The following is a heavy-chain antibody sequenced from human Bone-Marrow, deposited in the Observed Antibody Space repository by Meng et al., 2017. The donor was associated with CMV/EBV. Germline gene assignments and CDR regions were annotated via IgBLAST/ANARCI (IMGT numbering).Heavy chain of an antibody. V-gene: IGHV1-18*04. CDR3: ARDTHFGGAFDI. CDR2: ISAYNGNT. Sequence: ASVKVSCKGSGYSFTSYWIGWVRQMPGKGLEWMGWISAYNGNTNYAQKLQGRVTMTTDTSTSTAYMELRSLRSDDTAVYYCARDTHFGGAFDIWGQGTMVTVSS. CDR1: GYSFTSYW. J-gene: IGHJ3*02. D-gene: IGHD3-10*01.